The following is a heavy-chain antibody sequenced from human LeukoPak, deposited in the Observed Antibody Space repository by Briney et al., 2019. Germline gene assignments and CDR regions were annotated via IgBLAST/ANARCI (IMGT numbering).Heavy chain of an antibody. CDR3: ARVALGYCSGGSCYPNFDH. D-gene: IGHD2-15*01. Sequence: SETLSLTCTVSGGSISSGSYYWSWIRQPAGKGLEWIGRIYTSGSTNYNPSLKSRVTISVDTSKNQFSLKLSSVTAADTAVYYCARVALGYCSGGSCYPNFDHWGQGTLVTVSS. V-gene: IGHV4-61*02. CDR1: GGSISSGSYY. J-gene: IGHJ5*02. CDR2: IYTSGST.